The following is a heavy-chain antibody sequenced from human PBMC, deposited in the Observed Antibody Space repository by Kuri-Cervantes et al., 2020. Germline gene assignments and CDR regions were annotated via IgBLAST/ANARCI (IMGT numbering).Heavy chain of an antibody. CDR2: IEHDGSQK. D-gene: IGHD4-23*01. J-gene: IGHJ3*02. CDR3: ASLYGVKSLWTFDI. Sequence: GESLKISCEASGFTFSNFWMNWVRQAPGKGLEWVANIEHDGSQKNYADSVKGRFTISRDNAKKSLYLQMNNLGAEDTAVYYCASLYGVKSLWTFDIWGQGTMVTVSS. V-gene: IGHV3-7*01. CDR1: GFTFSNFW.